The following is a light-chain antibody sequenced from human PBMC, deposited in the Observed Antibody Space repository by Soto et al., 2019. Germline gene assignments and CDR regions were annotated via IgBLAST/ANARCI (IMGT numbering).Light chain of an antibody. CDR3: CSYAVSFYV. J-gene: IGLJ1*01. V-gene: IGLV2-11*01. Sequence: QSVLTQPRSVSGSPGQSVTISCTGTSSDVGGYNYVSWYQQHPGKAPKLMIFDVSKRPSGVPDRFSGSKSGNTASLTISGLQAEDDADYSCCSYAVSFYVFGSGTNVTVL. CDR2: DVS. CDR1: SSDVGGYNY.